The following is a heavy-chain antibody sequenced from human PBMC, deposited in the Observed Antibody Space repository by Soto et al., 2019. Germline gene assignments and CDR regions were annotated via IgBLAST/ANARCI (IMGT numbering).Heavy chain of an antibody. V-gene: IGHV1-69*01. Sequence: QVQLVQSGSSVKKPGASVKVSCKASGGTFSSYAISWVRQAPGQGLEWMGGIIPIFNATPYAQKFQGRVTITADESTSTAYMELSSLRSEDTSVYYCAREDFDSEIYYGMDVWGQGTTVTGAS. CDR1: GGTFSSYA. CDR2: IIPIFNAT. CDR3: AREDFDSEIYYGMDV. J-gene: IGHJ6*02. D-gene: IGHD3-3*01.